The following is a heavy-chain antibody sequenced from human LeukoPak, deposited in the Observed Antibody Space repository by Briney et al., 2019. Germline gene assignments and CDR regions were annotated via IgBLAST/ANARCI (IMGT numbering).Heavy chain of an antibody. Sequence: SETLSLTCTVSGGSISGYYWTWIRQLPGKGLEWIGYIYNSGITNYNPSLKSRVTVSVDTSKDQFSLRLTSVTAADTAVYYCARSVPTLDYLFDSWGHGTLVTVSS. CDR2: IYNSGIT. J-gene: IGHJ5*01. D-gene: IGHD4-11*01. V-gene: IGHV4-59*08. CDR3: ARSVPTLDYLFDS. CDR1: GGSISGYY.